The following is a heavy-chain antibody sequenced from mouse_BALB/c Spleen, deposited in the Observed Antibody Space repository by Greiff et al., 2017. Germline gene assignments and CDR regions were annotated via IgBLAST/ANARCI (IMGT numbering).Heavy chain of an antibody. CDR3: ARAPYGNYRMDY. CDR2: INSNGGST. J-gene: IGHJ4*01. CDR1: GFTFSSYG. Sequence: EVQVVESGGGLVKPGGSLKLSCAASGFTFSSYGMSWVRQTPDKRLELVATINSNGGSTYYPDSVKGRFTISRDNAKNTLYLQMSSLKSEDTAMYYCARAPYGNYRMDYWGQGTSVTVSS. D-gene: IGHD2-1*01. V-gene: IGHV5-6-3*01.